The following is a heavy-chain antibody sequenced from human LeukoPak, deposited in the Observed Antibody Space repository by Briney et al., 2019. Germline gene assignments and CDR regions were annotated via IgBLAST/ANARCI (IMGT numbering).Heavy chain of an antibody. CDR3: ARTQERDKIVDY. CDR2: INHSGST. Sequence: SETLSLTCAVYGGSFSGYYWSWIRQPPGKGLEWIGEINHSGSTNYNPSLKSRVTISVDTSKNQFPLKLSSVTAADTAVYYCARTQERDKIVDYWGQGTLVTVSS. D-gene: IGHD1-26*01. J-gene: IGHJ4*02. V-gene: IGHV4-34*01. CDR1: GGSFSGYY.